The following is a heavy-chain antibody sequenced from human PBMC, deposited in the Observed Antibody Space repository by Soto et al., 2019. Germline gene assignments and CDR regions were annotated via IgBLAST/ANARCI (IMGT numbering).Heavy chain of an antibody. CDR1: GGSISSGGFY. V-gene: IGHV4-31*03. CDR2: IYYTGNT. Sequence: QVQLQESGPGLVKPSQTLSLTCTVSGGSISSGGFYWSWIRQLPGKGLEWIGNIYYTGNTYYSPSLKSRLTISVDTSKTQFSLKLSSVTAADTAVYYCATDTVTTALDYWGQGTLVTVSS. D-gene: IGHD4-17*01. CDR3: ATDTVTTALDY. J-gene: IGHJ4*02.